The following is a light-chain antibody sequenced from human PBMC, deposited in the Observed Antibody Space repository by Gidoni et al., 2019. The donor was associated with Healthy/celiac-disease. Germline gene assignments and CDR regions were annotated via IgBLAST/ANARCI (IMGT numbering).Light chain of an antibody. CDR1: QSVLYSPNNKNY. J-gene: IGKJ1*01. CDR3: QQYYSTPQT. Sequence: DIVLTQSPDSLAVYLGERATINCKSSQSVLYSPNNKNYLAWYQQKPGQPPKLLIYWASARESGLPDRFSGSGSGTDFTLTISSLQAEDVAVYYCQQYYSTPQTFGQGTKVEIK. CDR2: WAS. V-gene: IGKV4-1*01.